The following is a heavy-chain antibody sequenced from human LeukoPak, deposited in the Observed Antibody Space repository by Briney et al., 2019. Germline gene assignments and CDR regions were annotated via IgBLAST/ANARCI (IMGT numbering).Heavy chain of an antibody. Sequence: GESLKISWKCSGYRFTNYRIGLVRQMPGQGLEWMGIFYPGDSDTRYSPSFQGQVTISAEKSISTAFLQWSSLKAADTAIYYCARHLRGSATYPIDYWGQGTLVTVSS. CDR3: ARHLRGSATYPIDY. CDR1: GYRFTNYR. V-gene: IGHV5-51*01. D-gene: IGHD3-10*01. CDR2: FYPGDSDT. J-gene: IGHJ4*02.